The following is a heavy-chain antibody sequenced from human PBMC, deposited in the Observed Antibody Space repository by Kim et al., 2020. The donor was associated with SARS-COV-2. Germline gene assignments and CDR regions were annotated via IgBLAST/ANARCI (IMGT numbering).Heavy chain of an antibody. CDR2: IKQDGSEK. J-gene: IGHJ6*02. V-gene: IGHV3-7*01. Sequence: GGSLRLSCAASGFTFSSYWMSWVRQAPGKGLEWVANIKQDGSEKYYVDSVKGRFTISRDNAKNSLYLQMNSLRAEDTAVYYCARDHCSSTSCYEDYYYYGMDVWGQGTTVTVSS. CDR3: ARDHCSSTSCYEDYYYYGMDV. CDR1: GFTFSSYW. D-gene: IGHD2-2*01.